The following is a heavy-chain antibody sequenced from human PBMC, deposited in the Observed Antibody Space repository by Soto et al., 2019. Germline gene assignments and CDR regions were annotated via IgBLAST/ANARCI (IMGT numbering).Heavy chain of an antibody. CDR1: GFTFSNYG. J-gene: IGHJ6*02. V-gene: IGHV3-33*01. CDR2: TWYDGTNK. Sequence: PVGSLRLSCAASGFTFSNYGMHWVRQAPGKGLEWVAATWYDGTNKYYVDSVEGRFTISRDNSKNTLYLQMDSLRAEDTGVYYCARDRVGVAVGGDFAMDVWGQGTTVTVSS. D-gene: IGHD6-13*01. CDR3: ARDRVGVAVGGDFAMDV.